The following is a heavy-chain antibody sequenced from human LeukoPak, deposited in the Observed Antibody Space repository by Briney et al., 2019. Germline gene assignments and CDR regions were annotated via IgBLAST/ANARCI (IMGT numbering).Heavy chain of an antibody. J-gene: IGHJ4*02. CDR1: GGSISSYY. D-gene: IGHD3-22*01. CDR3: ARTLDYYDSSGYTFDY. V-gene: IGHV4-59*01. Sequence: SETLSLTCTVSGGSISSYYWSWIRQPPGKGLEWIGYIYYSGSTNYNPSLKSRVTISVDTSKNQFSLKLSSVTAADTAVYYCARTLDYYDSSGYTFDYWGQGTLVTVSS. CDR2: IYYSGST.